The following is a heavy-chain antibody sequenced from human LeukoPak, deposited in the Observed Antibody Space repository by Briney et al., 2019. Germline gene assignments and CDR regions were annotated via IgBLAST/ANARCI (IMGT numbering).Heavy chain of an antibody. CDR2: ISYDGSNK. V-gene: IGHV3-30*04. J-gene: IGHJ3*02. CDR3: ARGPKSDAFDI. Sequence: HTGRSLRLSCAASGITFSSYAMHWVRQAPGKGLEWVAVISYDGSNKYYADSVKGRFTISRDNSKNTLYLQMNSLRAEDTAVYYCARGPKSDAFDIWGQGTMVTVSS. CDR1: GITFSSYA.